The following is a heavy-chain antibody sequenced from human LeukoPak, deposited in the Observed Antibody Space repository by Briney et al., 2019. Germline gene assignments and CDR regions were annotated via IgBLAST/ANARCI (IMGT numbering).Heavy chain of an antibody. CDR2: INHSGST. CDR3: ARSLNHCSSTSCSWDV. D-gene: IGHD2-2*01. V-gene: IGHV4-34*01. J-gene: IGHJ6*02. Sequence: SETLSLTGAVYGGSFSGYYWSWIRQPPGKGQEWIGEINHSGSTNYNPSLKSRVTISVDTSKNQFSLKLSSVTAADTAVYYCARSLNHCSSTSCSWDVWGQGTTVTVSS. CDR1: GGSFSGYY.